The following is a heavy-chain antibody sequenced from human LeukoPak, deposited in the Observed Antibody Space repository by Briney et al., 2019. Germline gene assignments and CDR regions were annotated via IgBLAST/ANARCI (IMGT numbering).Heavy chain of an antibody. Sequence: SETLSLTCTVAGGSISSYYWGWIRQPPGKGLEWIGYIYYSGSTNYNPSLKSRVTISVDTSKNQFSLKLSSVTAADTAVYYCARGYSSGWYGGLRYWGQGTLVTVSS. J-gene: IGHJ4*02. CDR2: IYYSGST. CDR1: GGSISSYY. CDR3: ARGYSSGWYGGLRY. D-gene: IGHD6-19*01. V-gene: IGHV4-59*01.